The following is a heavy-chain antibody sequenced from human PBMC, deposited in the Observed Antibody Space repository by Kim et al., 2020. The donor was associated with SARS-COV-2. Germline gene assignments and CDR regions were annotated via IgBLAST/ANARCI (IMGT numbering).Heavy chain of an antibody. Sequence: GESLKISCKGSGYSFTSYWISWVRQMPGKGLEWMGRIDPSDSYTNYSPSFQGHVTISADKSISTAYLQWSSLKASDTAMYYCARHGFLGTMMVADRTSKYDYWGQGTLVTVSS. CDR2: IDPSDSYT. J-gene: IGHJ4*02. V-gene: IGHV5-10-1*01. D-gene: IGHD3-22*01. CDR3: ARHGFLGTMMVADRTSKYDY. CDR1: GYSFTSYW.